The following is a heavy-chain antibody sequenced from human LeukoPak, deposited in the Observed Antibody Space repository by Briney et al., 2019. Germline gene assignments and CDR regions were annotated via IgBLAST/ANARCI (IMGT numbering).Heavy chain of an antibody. V-gene: IGHV3-23*01. CDR1: GFTFSSYA. CDR2: ISGSGGST. D-gene: IGHD3-10*01. J-gene: IGHJ3*02. CDR3: AKVKGWFGELSDAFDI. Sequence: GGSLRLSCAASGFTFSSYAMSWVRPAPGKGLEWVSAISGSGGSTYYADSVKGRFTISRDNSKNTLYLQMNSLRAEDTAVYYCAKVKGWFGELSDAFDIWGQGTMVTVSS.